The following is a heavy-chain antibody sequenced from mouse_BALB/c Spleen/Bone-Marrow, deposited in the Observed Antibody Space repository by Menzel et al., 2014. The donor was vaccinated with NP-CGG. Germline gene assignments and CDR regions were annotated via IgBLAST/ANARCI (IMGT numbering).Heavy chain of an antibody. J-gene: IGHJ2*01. D-gene: IGHD1-2*01. CDR1: GDSIXSSY. CDR2: ISYSGNA. V-gene: IGHV3-8*02. CDR3: ARGNGYHFDY. Sequence: VQLKESGPSLVKPSQTLSLTCSVTGDSIXSSYWNWIRKFPGNKLEYMGYISYSGNAYYNPSLKSRISLARDTSKNQYYLQLNSATTEDTATYFCARGNGYHFDYWGQGTTLTVSS.